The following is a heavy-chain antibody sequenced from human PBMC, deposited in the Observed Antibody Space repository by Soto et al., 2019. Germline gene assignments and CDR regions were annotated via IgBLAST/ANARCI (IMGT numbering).Heavy chain of an antibody. CDR1: GGSISSYY. Sequence: SETLSLTCTVSGGSISSYYWSWIRQPPGKGLEWIGYIYYSGSTNYNPSLKSRVTISVDTSKNQFSLKLSSVTAADTAVYYCAKDLSPWAVAGGVDYWGQGTLVTVSS. CDR2: IYYSGST. CDR3: AKDLSPWAVAGGVDY. V-gene: IGHV4-59*01. J-gene: IGHJ4*02. D-gene: IGHD6-19*01.